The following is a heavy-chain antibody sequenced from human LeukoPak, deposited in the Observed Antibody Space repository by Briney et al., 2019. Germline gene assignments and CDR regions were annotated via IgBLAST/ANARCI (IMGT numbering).Heavy chain of an antibody. CDR3: ARLLGTHINYFDP. D-gene: IGHD2-21*01. Sequence: SETLSLTCTVSGGSISSSSYYWGWIRQPPGKGLEWIGSIYYSGSIYYNPSLKSRVTISVDTSKNQFSLKLSSVTAADTAVYYCARLLGTHINYFDPWGQGTLVTVSS. CDR2: IYYSGSI. CDR1: GGSISSSSYY. V-gene: IGHV4-39*01. J-gene: IGHJ5*02.